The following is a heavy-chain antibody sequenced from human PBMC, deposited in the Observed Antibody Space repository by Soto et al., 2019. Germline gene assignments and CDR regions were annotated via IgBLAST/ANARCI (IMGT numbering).Heavy chain of an antibody. CDR3: ARDLRYRSSRSSDYYYYGMDV. CDR2: ISSSSSTI. J-gene: IGHJ6*02. CDR1: GFTFSSYS. D-gene: IGHD1-26*01. Sequence: EVQLVESGGGLVQPGGSLRLSCAASGFTFSSYSMNWVRQAPGKGLEWVSYISSSSSTIYYADSVKGRFTISRDNAKNSLYLQLNSLRDEDTAVYYCARDLRYRSSRSSDYYYYGMDVWGQGTTVTVSS. V-gene: IGHV3-48*02.